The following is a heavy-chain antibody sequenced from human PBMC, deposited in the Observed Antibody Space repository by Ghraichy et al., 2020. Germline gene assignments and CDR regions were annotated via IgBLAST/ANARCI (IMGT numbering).Heavy chain of an antibody. CDR2: VYYSGST. CDR1: GGPISSYY. V-gene: IGHV4-59*01. J-gene: IGHJ3*02. D-gene: IGHD6-6*01. CDR3: VRRIAVRPMYAFDI. Sequence: SETLSLTCTVSGGPISSYYWTWIRQPPGKGLEWIGYVYYSGSTNYNPSLKSRVTISVDTSKNQFSLKLSSATAADTAVYYCVRRIAVRPMYAFDIWGQGTMVTVSS.